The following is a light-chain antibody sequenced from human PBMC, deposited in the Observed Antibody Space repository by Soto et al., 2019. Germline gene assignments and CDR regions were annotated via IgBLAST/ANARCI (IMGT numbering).Light chain of an antibody. CDR3: QQLNSYPRT. Sequence: VGDTVTITCRASQTISGWLAWYQQRPGKAPNLLIFDASTLESGVPSRFSGSGSGTDFTLTISSLQPEDFATYYCQQLNSYPRTFGPGTKVDIK. V-gene: IGKV1-5*01. CDR1: QTISGW. CDR2: DAS. J-gene: IGKJ3*01.